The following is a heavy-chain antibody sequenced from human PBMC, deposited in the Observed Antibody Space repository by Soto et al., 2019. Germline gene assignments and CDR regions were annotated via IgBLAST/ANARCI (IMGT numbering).Heavy chain of an antibody. V-gene: IGHV3-21*01. Sequence: EVQLVESGGGLVKPGGSLRLSCAASGFTFSSYSMSWVRQAPGKGLEWVSSISSSSSYIYYADSVRGRFTSSRDNAKNSLYLQMNSLRAEDTAVYYCARSGDCSSPSCYDGWFDPWGQGTLVTVSS. J-gene: IGHJ5*02. CDR3: ARSGDCSSPSCYDGWFDP. CDR1: GFTFSSYS. D-gene: IGHD2-2*01. CDR2: ISSSSSYI.